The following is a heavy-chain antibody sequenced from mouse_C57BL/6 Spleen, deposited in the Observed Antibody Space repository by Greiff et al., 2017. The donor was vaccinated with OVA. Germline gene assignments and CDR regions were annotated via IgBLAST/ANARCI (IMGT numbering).Heavy chain of an antibody. Sequence: QVQLQQPGAELVKPGASVKLSCKASGYTFTSYWMHWVKQRPGQGLEWIGMIHPNSGSNNYNEKFKSKATLTVDKSSSTAYMQLSSLTSEDSAVYYCARRDSSGYRAMDYWGQGTSVTVSS. D-gene: IGHD3-2*02. CDR1: GYTFTSYW. J-gene: IGHJ4*01. CDR2: IHPNSGSN. CDR3: ARRDSSGYRAMDY. V-gene: IGHV1-64*01.